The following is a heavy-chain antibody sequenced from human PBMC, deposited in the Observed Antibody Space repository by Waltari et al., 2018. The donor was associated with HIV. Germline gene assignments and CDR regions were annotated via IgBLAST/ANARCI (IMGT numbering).Heavy chain of an antibody. J-gene: IGHJ6*02. Sequence: QVQLVQSGAEVKKPAASVKVSCKASGYTFTSYDINWVRQATGQGLEWMGWMNANSGNTGYAHKVQGRATMTRNTSRSTAYMELSSLRSEETAVYYLARDYYDSRDYGMDVWGQGTTVTVFS. D-gene: IGHD3-22*01. V-gene: IGHV1-8*01. CDR3: ARDYYDSRDYGMDV. CDR1: GYTFTSYD. CDR2: MNANSGNT.